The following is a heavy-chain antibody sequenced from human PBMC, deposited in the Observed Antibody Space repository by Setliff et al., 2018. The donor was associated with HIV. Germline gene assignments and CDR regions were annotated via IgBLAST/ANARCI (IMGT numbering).Heavy chain of an antibody. Sequence: ASVMVSCKASGYTFISYGISWVRQAPGQGLEWMGWISAYNGHTKFAQNLQGRVTMTTDTSTSTAYMELRSLRSDDTAVYYCARDQDSGSWLTPYDAFDIWGQGTMVTVSS. V-gene: IGHV1-18*01. J-gene: IGHJ3*02. D-gene: IGHD1-26*01. CDR2: ISAYNGHT. CDR3: ARDQDSGSWLTPYDAFDI. CDR1: GYTFISYG.